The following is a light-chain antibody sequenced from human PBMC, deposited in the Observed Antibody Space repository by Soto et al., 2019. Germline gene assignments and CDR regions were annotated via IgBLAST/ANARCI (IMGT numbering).Light chain of an antibody. CDR1: SSNIGNNA. CDR2: YDD. V-gene: IGLV1-36*01. CDR3: AAWDDSLNGSVV. Sequence: QSVLTQPPSVSEAPRQRVTISCSGSSSNIGNNAVNWYQQLPGKAPKLLIYYDDLLPSGVSDRFSGSKSGTSASLAISGLQSEDEADYHCAAWDDSLNGSVVFGGGTKLTVL. J-gene: IGLJ2*01.